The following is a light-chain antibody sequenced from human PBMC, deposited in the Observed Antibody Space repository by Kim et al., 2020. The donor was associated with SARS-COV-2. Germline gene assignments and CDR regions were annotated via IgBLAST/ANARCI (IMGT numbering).Light chain of an antibody. J-gene: IGLJ1*01. CDR2: DVS. V-gene: IGLV2-14*03. Sequence: QSALTQPASVSGSPGQSITISCTGTSSDVGGYDYVSWYQHHPGKAPKLMIYDVSKRPSGVSNRFSGSKSGNTASLTISGLQAEDEADYFCSSCTTSSTYVFGTGTKVTDL. CDR3: SSCTTSSTYV. CDR1: SSDVGGYDY.